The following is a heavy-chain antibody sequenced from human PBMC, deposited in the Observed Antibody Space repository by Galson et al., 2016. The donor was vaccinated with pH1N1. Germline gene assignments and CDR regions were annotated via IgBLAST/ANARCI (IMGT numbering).Heavy chain of an antibody. D-gene: IGHD5-12*01. CDR3: VRHLARPDSGIRNDPLDA. CDR1: GGSISRSN. CDR2: LYSSGTT. Sequence: SETLSLTCAVSGGSISRSNWCWVRQSPVKGLEWIGYLYSSGTTTYNPSVASRVSISVDTPKNQFSLNLDFVTTADTAIYYCVRHLARPDSGIRNDPLDAGAQGTLGTVSS. J-gene: IGHJ5*02. V-gene: IGHV4-59*08.